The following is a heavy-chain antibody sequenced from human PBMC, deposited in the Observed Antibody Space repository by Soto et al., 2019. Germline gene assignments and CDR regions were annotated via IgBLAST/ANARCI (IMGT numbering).Heavy chain of an antibody. CDR3: ARSPEMATRYYFDY. CDR1: GGTFSNYA. Sequence: QVQLVQSGAEVKKPGSSVKVSCKASGGTFSNYAISWVRQAPGQGLEWMGGIIPIFGTTNYAQHCAGRVTITADQSTTTAYLYLSSLRSEDTALYYCARSPEMATRYYFDYWGQGTLVTVSS. CDR2: IIPIFGTT. D-gene: IGHD5-12*01. V-gene: IGHV1-69*12. J-gene: IGHJ4*02.